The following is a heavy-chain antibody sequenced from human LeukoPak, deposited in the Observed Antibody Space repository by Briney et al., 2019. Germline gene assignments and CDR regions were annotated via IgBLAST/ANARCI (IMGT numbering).Heavy chain of an antibody. CDR1: GFTFSRFA. Sequence: GGSLRLSCAASGFTFSRFAMSWVRQAPGKGLEWVSAISGSGSDTYYADSVECRFTVSRDNSKNTLYLQMNSLRAEDTALYYCAKDRYGDYSFESWGQGTLVTVSS. J-gene: IGHJ4*02. V-gene: IGHV3-23*01. CDR2: ISGSGSDT. CDR3: AKDRYGDYSFES. D-gene: IGHD4-17*01.